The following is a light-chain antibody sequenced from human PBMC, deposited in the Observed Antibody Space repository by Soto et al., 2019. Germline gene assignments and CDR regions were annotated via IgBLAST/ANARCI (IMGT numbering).Light chain of an antibody. CDR3: QQRGNWWT. CDR1: QSVSSF. J-gene: IGKJ1*01. CDR2: DAL. V-gene: IGKV3-11*01. Sequence: VLILVPSNLSLSTGTRAAITSRASQSVSSFFAWYQQKPGHSHRLLYDDALNRASGISARFPSSGSGTEFTITISRLEAEDSADYYRQQRGNWWTFGQGTQVDIK.